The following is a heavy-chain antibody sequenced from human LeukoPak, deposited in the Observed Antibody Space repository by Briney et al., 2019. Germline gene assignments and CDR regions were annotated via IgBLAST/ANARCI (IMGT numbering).Heavy chain of an antibody. Sequence: GGALRLSCAASGFTLSSYGMHWVRPAPGQGLEWGAGISYDGSNKYYADSVKGRFTISRDNSKNTLYLQMNSLRAEDTAVYYCAKDFHPSIAVAANEDWFDPWGQGTLVTVSS. CDR3: AKDFHPSIAVAANEDWFDP. CDR1: GFTLSSYG. CDR2: ISYDGSNK. V-gene: IGHV3-30*18. J-gene: IGHJ5*02. D-gene: IGHD6-19*01.